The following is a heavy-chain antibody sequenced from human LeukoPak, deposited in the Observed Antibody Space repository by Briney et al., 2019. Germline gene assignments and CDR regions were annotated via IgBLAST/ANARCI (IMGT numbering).Heavy chain of an antibody. CDR2: ISSSSSYI. D-gene: IGHD4-17*01. J-gene: IGHJ5*02. CDR3: ARDQGRYGDYRFDP. CDR1: GFTFSSYS. V-gene: IGHV3-21*01. Sequence: PGGSLRLSCAASGFTFSSYSMNWVRQAPGKGLEWVSSISSSSSYIYYADSVKGRFTISRDNAKNSLYLQMNSLRAEDTAVYHCARDQGRYGDYRFDPWGQGTLVTVSS.